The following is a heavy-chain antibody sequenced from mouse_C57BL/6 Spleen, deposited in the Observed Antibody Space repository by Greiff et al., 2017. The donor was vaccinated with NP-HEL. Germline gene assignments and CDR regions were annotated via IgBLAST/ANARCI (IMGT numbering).Heavy chain of an antibody. CDR2: IDPENGDT. V-gene: IGHV14-4*01. D-gene: IGHD1-1*01. J-gene: IGHJ1*03. CDR3: TTLYYGRS. Sequence: EVQLQQSGAELVRPGASVKLSCTASGFNIKDDYMHWVKQRPEQGLEWIGWIDPENGDTEYASKFQGKATITADTSSNTAYLQLSSLTSEDTAVYYCTTLYYGRSWGTGTTVTVSS. CDR1: GFNIKDDY.